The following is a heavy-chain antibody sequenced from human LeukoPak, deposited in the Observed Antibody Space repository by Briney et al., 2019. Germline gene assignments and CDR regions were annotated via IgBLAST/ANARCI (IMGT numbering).Heavy chain of an antibody. CDR2: INHSGST. CDR1: GGSFSGYY. V-gene: IGHV4-34*01. D-gene: IGHD2-2*01. J-gene: IGHJ4*02. CDR3: ARAISRYCSSTSCAKGGHFDY. Sequence: PSETLSLTCAVYGGSFSGYYWSWLRQPPGKGLEWVGEINHSGSTNSNPSLKSRVTISVETSKNQFSLKQSTMTAADTAVYYCARAISRYCSSTSCAKGGHFDYWGQGTLVTVSS.